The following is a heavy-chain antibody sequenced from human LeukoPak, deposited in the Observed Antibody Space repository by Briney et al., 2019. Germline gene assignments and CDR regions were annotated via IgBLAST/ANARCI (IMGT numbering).Heavy chain of an antibody. V-gene: IGHV1-18*01. CDR2: ISAYNCNT. J-gene: IGHJ4*02. CDR3: ARDRPHYYDSSGYGTYLYFDY. CDR1: GYTFTSYG. D-gene: IGHD3-22*01. Sequence: ASVKVSCKASGYTFTSYGMSWVRQAPGQGLEWMGWISAYNCNTNYAQKLQGRVTMTTDTSTSTAYMELRSLISDDTAVYSCARDRPHYYDSSGYGTYLYFDYWGQGTLVTVSS.